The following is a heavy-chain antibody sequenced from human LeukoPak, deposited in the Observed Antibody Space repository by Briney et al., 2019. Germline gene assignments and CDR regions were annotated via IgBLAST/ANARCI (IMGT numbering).Heavy chain of an antibody. Sequence: PSETLSLTCTVSGYRLSSGYHWGWIRQTPGKGLEWLGSIDYSGSIYDNPSLRSRVTISVDTSKNQFSLRLSSVSAADTAVYFCARLLYDSGSYCAPMDVWGKGTTVTISS. V-gene: IGHV4-38-2*02. CDR1: GYRLSSGYH. CDR2: IDYSGSI. J-gene: IGHJ6*03. CDR3: ARLLYDSGSYCAPMDV. D-gene: IGHD3-10*01.